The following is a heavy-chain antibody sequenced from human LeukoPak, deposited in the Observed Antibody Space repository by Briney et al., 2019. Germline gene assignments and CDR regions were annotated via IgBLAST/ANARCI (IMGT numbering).Heavy chain of an antibody. V-gene: IGHV3-23*01. CDR3: ARDHKDIVVVPAAIQNNYYYYYYMDV. D-gene: IGHD2-2*01. J-gene: IGHJ6*03. CDR2: ISGSGSST. Sequence: PGGSLRLSCAASGFTFTNYAMTWVRQAPGKGLEWVSTISGSGSSTYYADSVKGRFTISRDNSKNTLYLQMNSLRAEDTAVYYCARDHKDIVVVPAAIQNNYYYYYYMDVWGKGTTVTVSS. CDR1: GFTFTNYA.